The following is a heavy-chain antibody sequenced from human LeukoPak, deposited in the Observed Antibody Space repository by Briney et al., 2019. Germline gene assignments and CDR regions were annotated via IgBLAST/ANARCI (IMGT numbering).Heavy chain of an antibody. V-gene: IGHV3-23*01. Sequence: GGSLRLPCAASGFTFSSYAMSWVRQAPGKGLEWVSAISGSGGSTYYADSVKGRFTISRDNSKNTLYLQMNSLRAEDTAVYYCAKGYYDSSGYYYILFLDYWGQGTLVTVSS. CDR3: AKGYYDSSGYYYILFLDY. J-gene: IGHJ4*02. D-gene: IGHD3-22*01. CDR2: ISGSGGST. CDR1: GFTFSSYA.